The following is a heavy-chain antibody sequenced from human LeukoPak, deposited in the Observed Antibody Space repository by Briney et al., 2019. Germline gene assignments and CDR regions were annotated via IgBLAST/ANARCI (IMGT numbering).Heavy chain of an antibody. V-gene: IGHV1-46*01. CDR3: ARERLSIAAAGKKPNAFDI. J-gene: IGHJ3*02. CDR1: GYTFTSYY. CDR2: INPSGGST. Sequence: ASVRVSCKASGYTFTSYYMHWVRQAPGQGLEWMGIINPSGGSTSYAQKFQGRVTMTRDMSTSTVYMELSSLRSEDTAVYYCARERLSIAAAGKKPNAFDIWGQGTMVTVSS. D-gene: IGHD6-13*01.